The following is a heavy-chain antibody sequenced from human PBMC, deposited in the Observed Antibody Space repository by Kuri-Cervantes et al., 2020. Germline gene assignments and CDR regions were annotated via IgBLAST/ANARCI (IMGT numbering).Heavy chain of an antibody. D-gene: IGHD4-17*01. CDR1: GFTFSSYA. J-gene: IGHJ4*02. V-gene: IGHV3-30-3*01. CDR2: ISYDGSNK. CDR3: ARGDDDYGDYEYYFDY. Sequence: GGSLRLSCAASGFTFSSYAMHWVRQAPGKGLEWVAVISYDGSNKYYADSVKGRFTISRDNSKNTLYLQVDSLRAEDTAVYYCARGDDDYGDYEYYFDYWGQGTLVTVSS.